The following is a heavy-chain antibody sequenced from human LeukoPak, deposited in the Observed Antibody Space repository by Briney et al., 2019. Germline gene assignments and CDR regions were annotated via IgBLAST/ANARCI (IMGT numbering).Heavy chain of an antibody. Sequence: GGSLRLSCAASGFTFSSYSMNWVRQAPGKGLEWVSYISSSSSTVFHADSVKGRFTISRDNAKSSLFLHMNSLRAEDTAIYYCVSDSYYAFDIWGQGTVVAVSS. CDR3: VSDSYYAFDI. D-gene: IGHD2-8*01. J-gene: IGHJ3*02. V-gene: IGHV3-48*04. CDR2: ISSSSSTV. CDR1: GFTFSSYS.